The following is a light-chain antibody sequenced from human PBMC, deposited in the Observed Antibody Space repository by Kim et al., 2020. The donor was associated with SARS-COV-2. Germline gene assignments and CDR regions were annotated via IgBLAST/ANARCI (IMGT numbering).Light chain of an antibody. V-gene: IGKV1-39*01. J-gene: IGKJ1*01. CDR2: AAI. Sequence: DIQMTQSPSSLSASVGDRVTITCRASQIVSSYLNWYQQKPVQAPKLLIYAAINLQGVVPSRCSGSGSGTDFTLAINSLQPEDFAIYYCQRTYNNHPTFGQGTKVDIK. CDR3: QRTYNNHPT. CDR1: QIVSSY.